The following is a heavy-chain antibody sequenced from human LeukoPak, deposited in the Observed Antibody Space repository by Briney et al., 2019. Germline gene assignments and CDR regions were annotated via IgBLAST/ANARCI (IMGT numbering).Heavy chain of an antibody. CDR1: GFTFSSYN. Sequence: EGSLRLSCAASGFTFSSYNMNWVRQAPGKGLEWVSSISSSSSYIYYADSVKGRFTISRDNAKNSLYLQMNSLRAEDTAVYYCARVKGGYYGPGGPWGQGTLVTVSS. CDR3: ARVKGGYYGPGGP. D-gene: IGHD3-10*01. CDR2: ISSSSSYI. V-gene: IGHV3-21*04. J-gene: IGHJ5*02.